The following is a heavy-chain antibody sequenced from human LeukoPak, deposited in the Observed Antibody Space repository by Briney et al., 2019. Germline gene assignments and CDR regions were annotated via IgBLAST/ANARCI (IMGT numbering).Heavy chain of an antibody. V-gene: IGHV1-3*01. J-gene: IGHJ5*02. Sequence: GASVKVSCKASGYTFTSYLIHWVRQAPGQRLEWMGWINVGNDNTKYSQNFQGRVTITRDTSASTAYMELSSLRSEDTAVYYCARDVGRLRCWFDPWGQGTLVTVSS. D-gene: IGHD2-15*01. CDR2: INVGNDNT. CDR1: GYTFTSYL. CDR3: ARDVGRLRCWFDP.